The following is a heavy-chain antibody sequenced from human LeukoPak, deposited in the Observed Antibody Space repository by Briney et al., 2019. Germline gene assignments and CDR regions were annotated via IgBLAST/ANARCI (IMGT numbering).Heavy chain of an antibody. V-gene: IGHV5-51*01. J-gene: IGHJ4*02. D-gene: IGHD6-13*01. Sequence: GESLKISCKGSGYSFSNYWIGWVRQMPGKGLGWMGIIYPGDSDVRYSPSFQGQVTISADKSISTAYLQWSSLQASDTAMYYCARQGYNSTWDRYLAYWGQGTQVTVSS. CDR2: IYPGDSDV. CDR3: ARQGYNSTWDRYLAY. CDR1: GYSFSNYW.